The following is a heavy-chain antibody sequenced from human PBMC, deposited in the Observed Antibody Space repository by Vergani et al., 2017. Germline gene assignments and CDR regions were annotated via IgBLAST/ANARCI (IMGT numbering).Heavy chain of an antibody. CDR1: GGTFSSYT. CDR2: IIPILGIA. V-gene: IGHV1-69*02. J-gene: IGHJ4*02. CDR3: ARGSLAVAASDY. Sequence: QVHLVQSGAEVKKPGSSVKVSCKASGGTFSSYTISWVRQAPGQGLEWMGRIIPILGIANYAQKFQGRVTITADKSTSTAYMELRSLRSEDTAVYYCARGSLAVAASDYWGQGTLVTVSS. D-gene: IGHD6-19*01.